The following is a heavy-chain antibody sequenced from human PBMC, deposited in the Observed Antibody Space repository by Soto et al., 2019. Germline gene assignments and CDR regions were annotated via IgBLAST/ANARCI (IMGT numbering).Heavy chain of an antibody. V-gene: IGHV1-69*01. CDR3: AWRGESCGGDCYSHSFSDL. Sequence: QVQLVQSGAEVKKPGSSVNVSCKASGGTLNNYAISWVRQAPGQGLEWMGGIIPIFGTTNYAQKFKGRVTITAEESTSTAYMELSTLTSADTAIYYWAWRGESCGGDCYSHSFSDLWGRGTLVSVTS. CDR2: IIPIFGTT. CDR1: GGTLNNYA. D-gene: IGHD2-21*02. J-gene: IGHJ2*01.